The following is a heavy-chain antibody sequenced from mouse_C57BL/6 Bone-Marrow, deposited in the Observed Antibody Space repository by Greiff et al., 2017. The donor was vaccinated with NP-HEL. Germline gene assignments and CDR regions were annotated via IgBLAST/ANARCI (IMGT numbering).Heavy chain of an antibody. CDR2: IYPGSGST. V-gene: IGHV1-55*01. Sequence: QVQLQQPGAELVKPGASVKVSCKASGYTFTSYWITWVKQRPGQGLEWIGDIYPGSGSTNYNEKFKSKATLTVDTSSSTAYMQLSSLTSEDSAVYYCARGDYGSSWFAYWGQGTLVTVSA. CDR3: ARGDYGSSWFAY. CDR1: GYTFTSYW. J-gene: IGHJ3*01. D-gene: IGHD1-1*01.